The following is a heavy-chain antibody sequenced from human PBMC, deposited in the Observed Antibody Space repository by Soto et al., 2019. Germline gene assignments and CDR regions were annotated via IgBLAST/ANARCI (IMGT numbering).Heavy chain of an antibody. V-gene: IGHV3-66*04. CDR1: GFSVSSNY. Sequence: EVQLVESGGGLVQPGGSLRLSCAASGFSVSSNYVSWVRQAPGKGLAWVSVVYSVGSTYYADSVKGRFTSSRDSSKNTLYLQMCSLGAEDTAVYYCAGHSHKDYWGQGALVTVSS. CDR2: VYSVGST. J-gene: IGHJ4*02. CDR3: AGHSHKDY.